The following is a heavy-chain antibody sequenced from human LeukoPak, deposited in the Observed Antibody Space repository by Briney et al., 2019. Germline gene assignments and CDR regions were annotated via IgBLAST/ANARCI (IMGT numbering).Heavy chain of an antibody. CDR1: GFSFDDSA. D-gene: IGHD2-15*01. CDR3: AKDSHCSGGSCYSWWYFDL. CDR2: IRWNSNDM. Sequence: GWSLRLSCAASGFSFDDSAMHWVRQAPGKGLEWVSGIRWNSNDMAYADSVKGRFTISRDNAKNSLYLQMNSLRAEDTALYYCAKDSHCSGGSCYSWWYFDLWGRGTLVTVSS. V-gene: IGHV3-9*01. J-gene: IGHJ2*01.